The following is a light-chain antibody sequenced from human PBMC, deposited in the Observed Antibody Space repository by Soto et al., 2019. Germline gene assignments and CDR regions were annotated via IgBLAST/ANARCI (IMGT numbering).Light chain of an antibody. CDR2: GAS. J-gene: IGKJ5*01. CDR1: QSVSSN. Sequence: EIVMTQSPATLSVSPGERATLSCRASQSVSSNLAWYQQKPGQAPRLLIYGASTRATGIPARFSGSGSGTEFPLTISSLQSEDFAVYYCQQYNNWSITFGQGTRLEMK. CDR3: QQYNNWSIT. V-gene: IGKV3-15*01.